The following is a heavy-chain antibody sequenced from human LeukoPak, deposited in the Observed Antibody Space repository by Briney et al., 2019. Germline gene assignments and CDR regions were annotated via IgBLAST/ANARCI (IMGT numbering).Heavy chain of an antibody. Sequence: PSQTLSLTCTVSGGPLTITSYFWTWIRQHPGKGLEWIGCIHPSGSTEYNPSLKSRVTMSLDTSQKQFSLKLASVTAADTAMYYCARVFDGGYYYYMDVWGKGTTVTVSS. V-gene: IGHV4-31*03. J-gene: IGHJ6*03. D-gene: IGHD2-21*01. CDR2: IHPSGST. CDR3: ARVFDGGYYYYMDV. CDR1: GGPLTITSYF.